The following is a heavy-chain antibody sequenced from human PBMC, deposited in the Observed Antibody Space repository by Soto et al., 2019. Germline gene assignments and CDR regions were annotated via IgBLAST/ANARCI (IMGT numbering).Heavy chain of an antibody. D-gene: IGHD3-16*01. V-gene: IGHV3-23*01. CDR1: GFTFSSYS. CDR3: AKGSLGYYYYYMDV. Sequence: PGGSLRLSCAASGFTFSSYSMNWVRQAPGKGLEWVSAISGSGGSTYYADSVKGRFTISRDNSKNTLYLQMNSLRAEDTAVYYCAKGSLGYYYYYMDVWGKGTTVTV. J-gene: IGHJ6*03. CDR2: ISGSGGST.